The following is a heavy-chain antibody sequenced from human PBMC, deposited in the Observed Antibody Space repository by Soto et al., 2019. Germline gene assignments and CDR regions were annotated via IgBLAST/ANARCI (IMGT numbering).Heavy chain of an antibody. CDR3: AKDYCSGGSCYSAFDI. V-gene: IGHV3-23*01. CDR2: ISGSGGST. J-gene: IGHJ3*02. D-gene: IGHD2-15*01. Sequence: GGSLRLSCAASGFTFSSYAMSWVRQAPGKGLEWVSAISGSGGSTYYADSVEGRFTISRDNSKNTLYLQMNSLRAEDTAVYYCAKDYCSGGSCYSAFDIWGQGTMVTVSS. CDR1: GFTFSSYA.